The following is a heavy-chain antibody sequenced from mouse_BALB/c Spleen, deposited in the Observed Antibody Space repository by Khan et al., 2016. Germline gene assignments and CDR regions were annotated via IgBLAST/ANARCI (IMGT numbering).Heavy chain of an antibody. CDR3: AGARYGNTWFAY. Sequence: EVQLQQSGPGLVKPSQSLALTCTVTGYSITSDYAWNWIRQFPGNKLEWMGYISYSGSTSYNPSLKSRISITRDTSTNQFFLQLNSLTTEDTATYYCAGARYGNTWFAYWGQGTLITVSA. CDR1: GYSITSDYA. CDR2: ISYSGST. V-gene: IGHV3-2*02. D-gene: IGHD2-1*01. J-gene: IGHJ3*01.